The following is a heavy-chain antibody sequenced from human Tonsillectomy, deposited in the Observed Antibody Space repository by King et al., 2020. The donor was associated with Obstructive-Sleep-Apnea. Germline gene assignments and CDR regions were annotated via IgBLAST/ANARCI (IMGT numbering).Heavy chain of an antibody. CDR2: ISYDGSNK. V-gene: IGHV3-30-3*01. D-gene: IGHD1-26*01. Sequence: QLVQSGGGVVQPGGSLRLSCAASGFTFSNYAMHWVRQAPGKGLEWVAVISYDGSNKDYADSVQGRFTISRDNSKNTVDLQMNSLRPEDTAEYYCAMSLGANIDYWGQGTLVTVSS. J-gene: IGHJ4*02. CDR3: AMSLGANIDY. CDR1: GFTFSNYA.